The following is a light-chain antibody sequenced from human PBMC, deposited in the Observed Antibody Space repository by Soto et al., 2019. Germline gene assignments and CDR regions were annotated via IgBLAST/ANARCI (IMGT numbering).Light chain of an antibody. CDR1: NIGVKG. CDR2: DDD. CDR3: QVWDSNTDHVV. V-gene: IGLV3-21*02. Sequence: SYELTQPPSVSGAPGQTARITCGGRNIGVKGVHWYQQRPGQAPVLVVYDDDDRPSGIPERFSGSNSGNTATLTISRVEAGDEADYYCQVWDSNTDHVVFGGGTKLTVL. J-gene: IGLJ2*01.